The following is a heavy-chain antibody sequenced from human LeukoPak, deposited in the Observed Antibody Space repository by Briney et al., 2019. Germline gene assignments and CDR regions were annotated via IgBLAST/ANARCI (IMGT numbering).Heavy chain of an antibody. CDR2: IIPIFGTA. CDR3: ARDAVVVPAAMGTFYDAFDI. CDR1: GGTFSSYA. Sequence: SVKVSCKASGGTFSSYAISWVRQAPGQGLEWMGGIIPIFGTANYAQKFQGRVTITADESTSTAYMELSSLRSEDTAVYYCARDAVVVPAAMGTFYDAFDIWGQGTMVTVSS. D-gene: IGHD2-2*01. J-gene: IGHJ3*02. V-gene: IGHV1-69*13.